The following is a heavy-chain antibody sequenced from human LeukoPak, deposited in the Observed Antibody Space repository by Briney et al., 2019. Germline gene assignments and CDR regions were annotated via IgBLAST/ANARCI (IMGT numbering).Heavy chain of an antibody. D-gene: IGHD3-22*01. J-gene: IGHJ4*02. Sequence: GGSLTLSCAASGFTFRSYWMHWVRQAPGKGLAWVSRIHIDGSSTIYADSVRGRFTISRDDAKSTLYPQMNSLRAEDTAVYYCARSGWPYYFDYWGQGTLVTVSS. CDR1: GFTFRSYW. CDR3: ARSGWPYYFDY. CDR2: IHIDGSST. V-gene: IGHV3-74*01.